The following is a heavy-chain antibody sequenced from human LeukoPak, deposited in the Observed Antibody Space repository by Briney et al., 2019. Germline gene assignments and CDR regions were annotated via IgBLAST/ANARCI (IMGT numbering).Heavy chain of an antibody. D-gene: IGHD3-22*01. CDR1: GYTFTSYY. J-gene: IGHJ4*02. V-gene: IGHV1-46*01. CDR3: ARDLLTYYDSSGYSLSFDY. Sequence: ASVKVSCKASGYTFTSYYMLWVRQAPGQGLEWMGIINPSGGSTSYAQKFQGRVTMTRDMSTSTVYMELSSLRSEDTAVYYCARDLLTYYDSSGYSLSFDYWGQGTLVTVSS. CDR2: INPSGGST.